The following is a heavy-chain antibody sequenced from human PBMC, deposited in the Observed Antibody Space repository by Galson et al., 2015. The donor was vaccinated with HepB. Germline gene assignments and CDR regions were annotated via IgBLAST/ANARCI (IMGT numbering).Heavy chain of an antibody. J-gene: IGHJ3*02. CDR3: CALAARGFDI. D-gene: IGHD1-26*01. CDR2: ISSNGGST. CDR1: GFTFSSYA. Sequence: SLRLSCAASGFTFSSYAMHWVRQAPGKGLEYVSAISSNGGSTYYADSVKGRFTISRDNSKNTLYLQMSSLRAEDTAVYYCCALAARGFDIWGQGTMVTVSS. V-gene: IGHV3-64D*06.